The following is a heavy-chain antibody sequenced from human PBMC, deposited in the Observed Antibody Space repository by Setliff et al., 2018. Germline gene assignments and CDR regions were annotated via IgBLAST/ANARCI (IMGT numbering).Heavy chain of an antibody. J-gene: IGHJ4*01. CDR2: IIPILGTT. CDR3: ASALIRRVAVAGKSQFDY. Sequence: ASVKVSCKASGGFSTHAISWVRQVPGQGLERMGGIIPILGTTDYAQYFQGRVTITTDESTSSAYLEMSNLRSEDTAVYYCASALIRRVAVAGKSQFDYWGQGTLVTVSS. CDR1: GGFSTHA. V-gene: IGHV1-69*05. D-gene: IGHD6-19*01.